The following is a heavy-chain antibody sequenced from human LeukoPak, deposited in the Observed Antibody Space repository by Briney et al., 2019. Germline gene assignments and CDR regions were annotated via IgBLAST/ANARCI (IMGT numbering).Heavy chain of an antibody. D-gene: IGHD1-26*01. CDR1: GFTFTSSA. CDR2: IVVGSGNT. CDR3: ARDEVGAILYFAY. Sequence: ASVKVSCKASGFTFTSSAMQWVRQARGQRLEWIGWIVVGSGNTNYAQKFQERVTITRDMSTSTAYMELSSLRSEDTAVCYCARDEVGAILYFAYWGQGTLVTVSS. J-gene: IGHJ4*02. V-gene: IGHV1-58*02.